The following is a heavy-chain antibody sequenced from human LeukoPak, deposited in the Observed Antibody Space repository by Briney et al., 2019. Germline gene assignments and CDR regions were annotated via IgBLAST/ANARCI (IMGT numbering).Heavy chain of an antibody. CDR3: AEITVASSHYYDSSGYSYGGVFDY. D-gene: IGHD3-22*01. CDR1: GGSISSSSYY. J-gene: IGHJ4*02. CDR2: IYYSGST. V-gene: IGHV4-39*01. Sequence: SETLSLTCTVSGGSISSSSYYWGWIRQPPGKGLEWFGSIYYSGSTYYNPSLKNRVTISVDTSKNQFSLQLSSVTAADTAVYYCAEITVASSHYYDSSGYSYGGVFDYWGQGTLVTVSS.